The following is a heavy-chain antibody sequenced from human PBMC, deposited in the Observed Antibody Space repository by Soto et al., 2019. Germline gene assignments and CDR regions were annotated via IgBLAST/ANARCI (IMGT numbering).Heavy chain of an antibody. Sequence: EVQLLESGGGLVQPGGSLRLSCVVSGFTFSGYALSWVRQAPGKGLEWISAISGSGSDTYYADSVKGRFSISSDKSKNTVFLQMSSLRVEDSAVYYCARDKGGFVAFAYWGQGTVVTV. CDR1: GFTFSGYA. CDR2: ISGSGSDT. D-gene: IGHD5-12*01. V-gene: IGHV3-23*01. CDR3: ARDKGGFVAFAY. J-gene: IGHJ4*02.